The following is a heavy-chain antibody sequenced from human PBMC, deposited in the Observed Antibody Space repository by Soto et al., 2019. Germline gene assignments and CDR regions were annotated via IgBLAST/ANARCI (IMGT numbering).Heavy chain of an antibody. CDR1: GFTFSSYA. CDR2: ISGSGGST. V-gene: IGHV3-23*01. J-gene: IGHJ3*02. Sequence: GGSLRLSCAASGFTFSSYAMSRVRQAPGKGLEWVSAISGSGGSTYYADSVKGRFTISRDNSKNTLYLQMNSLRAEDTAVYYCARERGYSGYDPSDYYDSSGPDAFDIWGQGTMVTVSS. CDR3: ARERGYSGYDPSDYYDSSGPDAFDI. D-gene: IGHD5-12*01.